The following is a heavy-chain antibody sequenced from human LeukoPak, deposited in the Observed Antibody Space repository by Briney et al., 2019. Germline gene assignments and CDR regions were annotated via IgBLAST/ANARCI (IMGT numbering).Heavy chain of an antibody. CDR1: GFTFSGSA. CDR2: IRSKANSYAT. V-gene: IGHV3-73*01. D-gene: IGHD3-10*01. J-gene: IGHJ6*04. CDR3: ARSYGSGSYYNPGDV. Sequence: GGSLRLSCAASGFTFSGSAMHWVRQASGRGLEWVGRIRSKANSYATAYAASVKGRFTISRDDSKNTAYLQMNSLKTEDTAVYYCARSYGSGSYYNPGDVWGKGTTVTVSS.